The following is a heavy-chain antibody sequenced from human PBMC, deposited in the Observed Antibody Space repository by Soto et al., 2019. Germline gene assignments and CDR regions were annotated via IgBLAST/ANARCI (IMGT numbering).Heavy chain of an antibody. J-gene: IGHJ6*02. D-gene: IGHD3-3*01. Sequence: ASVKVSCKASGCTFSSYAISCVRQAPGQGLEWMGGIIPIFGTANYAQKFQGRVTITADKSTSTAYMELSSLRSEDTAVYYCAYDFWSGPMGMDVWGQGTTVTVSS. V-gene: IGHV1-69*06. CDR1: GCTFSSYA. CDR2: IIPIFGTA. CDR3: AYDFWSGPMGMDV.